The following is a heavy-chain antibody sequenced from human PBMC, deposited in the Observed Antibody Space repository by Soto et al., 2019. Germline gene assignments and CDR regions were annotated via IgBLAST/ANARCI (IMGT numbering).Heavy chain of an antibody. CDR1: GFTSATYA. Sequence: GGSLRLSCAASGFTSATYAMSWVRQAPGKGLEWVSAISATGISTHYADSVKGRVTISRDNSANTLSLEMSSLTAEDTAVYYCARDKDTSSWTGFDFWGHGTLVTVYS. J-gene: IGHJ4*01. CDR2: ISATGIST. V-gene: IGHV3-23*01. CDR3: ARDKDTSSWTGFDF. D-gene: IGHD1-1*01.